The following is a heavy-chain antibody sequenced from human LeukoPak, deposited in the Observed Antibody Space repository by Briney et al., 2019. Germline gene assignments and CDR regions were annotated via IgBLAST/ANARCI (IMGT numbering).Heavy chain of an antibody. D-gene: IGHD4-17*01. V-gene: IGHV4-34*01. CDR1: GGSFTAYS. CDR2: IYHSGST. CDR3: ARENRYGDYGGYAFDI. J-gene: IGHJ3*02. Sequence: SETLSLTCAVYGGSFTAYSWTWIRQPPGKGLEWIGYIYHSGSTYYNPSLKSRVTISVDRSKNQFSLKLSSVTAADTAVYYCARENRYGDYGGYAFDIWGQGTMVTVSS.